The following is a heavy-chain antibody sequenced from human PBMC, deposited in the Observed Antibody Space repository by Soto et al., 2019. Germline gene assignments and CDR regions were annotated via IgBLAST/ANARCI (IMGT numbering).Heavy chain of an antibody. D-gene: IGHD3-9*01. CDR1: GGSISVYY. V-gene: IGHV4-59*01. CDR2: IYDSGSP. J-gene: IGHJ4*02. CDR3: ARGVGSSPPRY. Sequence: SETLSLTCTISGGSISVYYWSWIRQSPGQGLEWIGYIYDSGSPYYNPSLKTRVTISADTSKNQLSLKLTSATAADTAVYFCARGVGSSPPRYWGRGTLVTVSS.